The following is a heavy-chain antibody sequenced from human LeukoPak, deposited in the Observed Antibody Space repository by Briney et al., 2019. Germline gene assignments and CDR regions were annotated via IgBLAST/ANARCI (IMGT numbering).Heavy chain of an antibody. CDR1: GFTFDDYG. J-gene: IGHJ4*02. V-gene: IGHV3-20*04. D-gene: IGHD3-22*01. CDR2: INWNGGST. CDR3: ARGLAYYYDSSGYYYESYFDY. Sequence: GGSLRLSCAASGFTFDDYGMSWVRHAPGKGPEWVSGINWNGGSTGYADSVKGRFTISRDNAKNSLYLQMNSLRAEDTALYYCARGLAYYYDSSGYYYESYFDYWGQGTLVTVSS.